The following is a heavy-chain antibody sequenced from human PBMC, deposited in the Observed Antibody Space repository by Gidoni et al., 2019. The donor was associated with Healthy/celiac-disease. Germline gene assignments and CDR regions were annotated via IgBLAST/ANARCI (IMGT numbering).Heavy chain of an antibody. J-gene: IGHJ4*02. D-gene: IGHD3-22*01. CDR3: AKKDGPGADYYDSSGSPPI. Sequence: EVPLLESGGGLVQPGGSLRLSCAASGFTFSSYATRWVRQAPGQGLAWVSVISGSGGSTYYADSVKGRFTISRDNSKNTLYLQMNSLRAEDTAVYYCAKKDGPGADYYDSSGSPPIWGQGTLVTVSS. CDR1: GFTFSSYA. CDR2: ISGSGGST. V-gene: IGHV3-23*01.